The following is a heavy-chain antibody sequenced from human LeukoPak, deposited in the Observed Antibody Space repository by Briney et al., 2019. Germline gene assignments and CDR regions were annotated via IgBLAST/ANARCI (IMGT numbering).Heavy chain of an antibody. CDR3: PRVAGSIDY. Sequence: ASVKVSCKASGYSFTTYDINWVRQATGQGLEWMGWMNLKSGYTGYAQKFQGRVTITRDTSTSTVYMVLSSLRSEDTAVYYCPRVAGSIDYWGQGTLVTVSS. D-gene: IGHD1-26*01. V-gene: IGHV1-8*03. J-gene: IGHJ4*02. CDR2: MNLKSGYT. CDR1: GYSFTTYD.